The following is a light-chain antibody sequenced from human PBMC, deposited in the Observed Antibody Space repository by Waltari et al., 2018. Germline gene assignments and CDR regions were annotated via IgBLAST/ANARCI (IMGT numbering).Light chain of an antibody. CDR2: GAS. CDR3: QQYDSSPRT. V-gene: IGKV3-20*01. CDR1: ESVSSSY. J-gene: IGKJ1*01. Sequence: EIVLKQSPGTLSLSPGERATLSCRASESVSSSYLAWYKHKLGQAPRLLVYGASSRATGIPDRFSGSGSGTDFSLTISRLEPEDCAVYYCQQYDSSPRTFGQGTKVEIK.